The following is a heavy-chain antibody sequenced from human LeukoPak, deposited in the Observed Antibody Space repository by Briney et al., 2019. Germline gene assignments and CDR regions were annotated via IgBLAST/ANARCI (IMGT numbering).Heavy chain of an antibody. CDR2: ISGSGGST. D-gene: IGHD3-22*01. V-gene: IGHV3-23*01. CDR1: GFTFSSYA. J-gene: IGHJ4*02. CDR3: VKDDSYYYDSSGRDN. Sequence: GGSLRLSCAASGFTFSSYAMSWVRQAPGKGLEWVSAISGSGGSTYYADSVKGRFTISRDNSKNTLYLQMSSLRAEDTALYYCVKDDSYYYDSSGRDNWGQGTLVTVSS.